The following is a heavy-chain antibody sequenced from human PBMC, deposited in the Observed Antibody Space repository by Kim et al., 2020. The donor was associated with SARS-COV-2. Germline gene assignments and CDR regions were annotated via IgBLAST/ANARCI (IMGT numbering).Heavy chain of an antibody. D-gene: IGHD3-10*01. V-gene: IGHV4-39*01. Sequence: SETLSLTCTVSGGSISSSSYYWGWIRQPPGKGLEWIGSIYYSGSTYYNPSLKSRVTISVDTSKNQFSLKLSSVTAADTAVYYCARRVGWFGEFHFDYWGQGTLVTVSS. CDR2: IYYSGST. J-gene: IGHJ4*02. CDR1: GGSISSSSYY. CDR3: ARRVGWFGEFHFDY.